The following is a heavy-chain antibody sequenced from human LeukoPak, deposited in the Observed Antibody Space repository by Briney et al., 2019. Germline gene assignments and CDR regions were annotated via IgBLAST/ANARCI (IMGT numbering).Heavy chain of an antibody. CDR3: AKSYDNGWYVCDY. V-gene: IGHV3-30*09. J-gene: IGHJ4*02. CDR1: GSTFSNFA. D-gene: IGHD6-19*01. CDR2: ISYDGSIK. Sequence: GGSLRLSCAASGSTFSNFAMNWVCQAPGKGREWVAFISYDGSIKSYADSVKGRFAVSRDNSKNTLYLQMNSLRPEDTAFYYCAKSYDNGWYVCDYWGRGTLVTVSS.